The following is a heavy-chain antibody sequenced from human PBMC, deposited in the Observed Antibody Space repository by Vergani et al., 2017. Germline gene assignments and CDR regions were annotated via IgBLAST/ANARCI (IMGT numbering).Heavy chain of an antibody. CDR3: ARDGGHDYYGSGSYLHAFDI. CDR2: ISSSSSPI. CDR1: GFTFSSYS. Sequence: EVQLVESGGGLVQPGGSLRLSCAASGFTFSSYSMNWVRQAPGKGLEWVSYISSSSSPIYYADSVKGRFTISRDNAKNSLYLQMNSLRAEDTAVYYCARDGGHDYYGSGSYLHAFDIWGQGTMVTVSS. V-gene: IGHV3-48*04. J-gene: IGHJ3*02. D-gene: IGHD3-10*01.